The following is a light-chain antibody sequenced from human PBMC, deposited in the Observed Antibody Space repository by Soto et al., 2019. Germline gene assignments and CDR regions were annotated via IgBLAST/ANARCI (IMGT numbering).Light chain of an antibody. V-gene: IGKV1-39*01. CDR2: GAS. CDR3: HQSYRTEA. Sequence: DIQMTQSPSSLSASVRDRVAITYRASQSISGFVNWYQQKPGKAPKLLIYGASTLKSGVPSRFSGSGSAKDYTLTISSLQAEDFATYYCHQSYRTEAFGQGTRLEIK. CDR1: QSISGF. J-gene: IGKJ5*01.